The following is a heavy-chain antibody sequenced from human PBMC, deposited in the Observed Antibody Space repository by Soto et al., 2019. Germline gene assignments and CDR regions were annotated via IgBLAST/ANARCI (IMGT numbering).Heavy chain of an antibody. CDR3: ARLDDYSNYDY. J-gene: IGHJ4*02. V-gene: IGHV4-39*01. D-gene: IGHD4-4*01. CDR2: IYYSGST. Sequence: SETLSLTCTVSGGSISSSSYYWGWIRQPPGKGLEWIGCIYYSGSTYYNPSLKSRVTISVDTSKNQFSLKLSSVTAADTAVYYCARLDDYSNYDYWGQGTLVTVSS. CDR1: GGSISSSSYY.